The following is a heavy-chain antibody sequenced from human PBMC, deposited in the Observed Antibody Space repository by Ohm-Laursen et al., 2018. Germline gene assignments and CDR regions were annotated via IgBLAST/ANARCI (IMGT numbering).Heavy chain of an antibody. Sequence: SLRLSCAASGFIFSDYYMSWIRQAPGRGLEWVSYISNTGSTIYYTDSVKGRFTISRDNAKNSLYLQMNSLRAEDTAVYYCARDTMEDEGATTYDYWGQGALVTVSS. CDR2: ISNTGSTI. V-gene: IGHV3-11*01. CDR1: GFIFSDYY. D-gene: IGHD1-26*01. J-gene: IGHJ4*02. CDR3: ARDTMEDEGATTYDY.